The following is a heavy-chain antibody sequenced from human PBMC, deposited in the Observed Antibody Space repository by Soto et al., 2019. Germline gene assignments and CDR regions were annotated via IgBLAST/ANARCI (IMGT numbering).Heavy chain of an antibody. CDR2: INPNSGGT. CDR1: GYTFTGYY. V-gene: IGHV1-2*04. J-gene: IGHJ3*02. D-gene: IGHD2-15*01. CDR3: AMVVLMGYDAFDI. Sequence: QVQLVQSGAEVKKPGASVKVSCKASGYTFTGYYMHWVRQAPGQGLDWMGWINPNSGGTNYAQNFQGWVTITRDTSISTAYMELSRLRSDDTAVYYCAMVVLMGYDAFDIWGQGTMVTVSS.